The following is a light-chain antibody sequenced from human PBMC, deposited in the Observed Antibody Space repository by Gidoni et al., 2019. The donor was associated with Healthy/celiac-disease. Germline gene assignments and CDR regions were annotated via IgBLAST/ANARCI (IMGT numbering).Light chain of an antibody. J-gene: IGKJ3*01. CDR1: QSISSW. V-gene: IGKV1-5*03. Sequence: DIQMTQSPSTLSASVGDRVTITCRASQSISSWLAWYQQKPGKAPKLLNYKASSLESGAPSRFSGSGSGTEFTLTSSSLQPDDFATYYCQQYNSYSRTFGPGTKVDIK. CDR3: QQYNSYSRT. CDR2: KAS.